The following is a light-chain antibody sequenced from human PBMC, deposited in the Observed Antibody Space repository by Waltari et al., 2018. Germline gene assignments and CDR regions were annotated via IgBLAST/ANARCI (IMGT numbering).Light chain of an antibody. J-gene: IGLJ2*01. CDR3: SSYAGGYG. CDR1: SSDSGTFNL. CDR2: DVS. V-gene: IGLV2-14*02. Sequence: QSALTQPASVSGSPGQSIPISCIGTSSDSGTFNLVSWYLQYPGTAPKLLIYDVSQRPSGVPDRFSGSKSGNTASLTISGLQAEDEADYFCSSYAGGYGFGGGTKLTVL.